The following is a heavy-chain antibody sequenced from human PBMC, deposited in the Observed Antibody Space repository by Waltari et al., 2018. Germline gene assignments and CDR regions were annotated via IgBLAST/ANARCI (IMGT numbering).Heavy chain of an antibody. D-gene: IGHD2-2*01. Sequence: QLQLQESGPGLVKPSETLSLTCTVSGGSISSDTYSWGWIRQPPGKGLEWIATISYPGSTYYNPSLQSRVTISVDTSKNQFSLKLSSVTAADTAVYYCARHKTYCSTTSCYRQTFDYWGQGTLVTVSS. CDR2: ISYPGST. J-gene: IGHJ4*02. CDR1: GGSISSDTYS. V-gene: IGHV4-39*01. CDR3: ARHKTYCSTTSCYRQTFDY.